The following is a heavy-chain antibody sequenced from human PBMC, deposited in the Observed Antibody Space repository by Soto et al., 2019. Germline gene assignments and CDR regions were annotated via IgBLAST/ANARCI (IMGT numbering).Heavy chain of an antibody. Sequence: AASVKVSCKASGYTFTSYAMHWVRQAPGQRLEWMGWINAGNGNTKYSQKFQGRVTITRDTSASTAYMELSSLRSEDTAVYYRARGRDDIVLMVYAIDFDYWGQGTLVTVSS. CDR2: INAGNGNT. V-gene: IGHV1-3*01. CDR1: GYTFTSYA. CDR3: ARGRDDIVLMVYAIDFDY. D-gene: IGHD2-8*01. J-gene: IGHJ4*02.